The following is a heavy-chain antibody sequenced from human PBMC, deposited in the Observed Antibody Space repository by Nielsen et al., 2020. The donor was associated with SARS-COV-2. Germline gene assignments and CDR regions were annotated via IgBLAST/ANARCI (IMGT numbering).Heavy chain of an antibody. CDR2: IYYSGST. J-gene: IGHJ4*02. CDR3: ARNSMVRGVNPLDY. D-gene: IGHD3-10*01. CDR1: GGSISSYY. Sequence: GSLRLSCTVSGGSISSYYWSWIRQPPGKGLEWIGYIYYSGSTNYNPSLKSRVTISVDTSKNQLSLKLSSVTAADTAVYYCARNSMVRGVNPLDYWGQGTLVTVSS. V-gene: IGHV4-59*08.